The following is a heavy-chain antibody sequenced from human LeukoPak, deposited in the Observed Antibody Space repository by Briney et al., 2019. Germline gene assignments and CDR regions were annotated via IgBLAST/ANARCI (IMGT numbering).Heavy chain of an antibody. CDR2: IIPIFGTA. CDR3: ARHCSGGNCYGVADI. D-gene: IGHD2-15*01. J-gene: IGHJ3*02. CDR1: GGTFSNYA. Sequence: SVKVSCKASGGTFSNYAINWARQAPGQGLEWMGGIIPIFGTANYAQKFQGRVTITADESTSTAYMELSSLGSEDTAVYYCARHCSGGNCYGVADIWGQGTVVTVSS. V-gene: IGHV1-69*13.